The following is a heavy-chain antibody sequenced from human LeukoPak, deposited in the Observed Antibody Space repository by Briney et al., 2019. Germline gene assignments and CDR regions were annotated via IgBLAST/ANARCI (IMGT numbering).Heavy chain of an antibody. CDR1: GFMFADHG. D-gene: IGHD2-21*01. CDR2: INWNGGST. CDR3: ASLVV. J-gene: IGHJ4*02. Sequence: GGSLRLSCAASGFMFADHGMTWVRQVPGKGLEWVSGINWNGGSTGYVDSMKGRFTISRDNAKNTLYLQMNSLRAEDTAVYYCASLVVRGQGTLVTVSS. V-gene: IGHV3-20*04.